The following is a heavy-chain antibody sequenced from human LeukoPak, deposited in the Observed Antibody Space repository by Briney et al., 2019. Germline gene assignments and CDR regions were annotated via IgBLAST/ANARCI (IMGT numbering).Heavy chain of an antibody. V-gene: IGHV3-21*01. D-gene: IGHD6-19*01. Sequence: GGSLRLSCAASEFTFSTYSMNWVRQAPGKGLEWVSSISSGSTYIYYADSVKGRFTISRDNAKNSLYLQMNSLRAEDTAVYYCARSGAIAVAKIYYYYYYMDVWGKGTTVTVSS. CDR3: ARSGAIAVAKIYYYYYYMDV. J-gene: IGHJ6*03. CDR1: EFTFSTYS. CDR2: ISSGSTYI.